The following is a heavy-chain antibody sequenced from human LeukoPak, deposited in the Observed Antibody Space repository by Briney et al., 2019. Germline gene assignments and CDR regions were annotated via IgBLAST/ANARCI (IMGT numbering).Heavy chain of an antibody. CDR1: GGSISSYY. V-gene: IGHV4-59*01. CDR2: IYYSGTT. D-gene: IGHD6-19*01. J-gene: IGHJ3*02. Sequence: SETLSLTCTVSGGSISSYYWSWIRQPPGKGLEWIGSIYYSGTTNYNPSLKSRVTISVDTSKNQFSLKLTSVTAADTAVYYCARDHLSSDDAFDIWGQGAMVTVSS. CDR3: ARDHLSSDDAFDI.